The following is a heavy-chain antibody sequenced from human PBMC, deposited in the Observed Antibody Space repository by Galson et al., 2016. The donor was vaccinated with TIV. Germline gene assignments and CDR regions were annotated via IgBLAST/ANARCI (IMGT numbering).Heavy chain of an antibody. CDR2: VYYTGGT. CDR1: GGSMRDSY. J-gene: IGHJ4*02. D-gene: IGHD5-12*01. V-gene: IGHV4-59*01. Sequence: ETLSLTCTVSGGSMRDSYWSWIRQTPGKGLEWIGYVYYTGGTQYNPSRKSRVTISVDTSKNQFSLRLSSVTAADTATYYCARDIGGYDFDYWGQGTLVAVSS. CDR3: ARDIGGYDFDY.